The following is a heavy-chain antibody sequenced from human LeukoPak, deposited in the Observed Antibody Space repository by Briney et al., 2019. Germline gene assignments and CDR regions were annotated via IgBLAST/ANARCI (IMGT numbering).Heavy chain of an antibody. V-gene: IGHV4-59*01. CDR2: IYYSGST. Sequence: SETLSLTCTVSGGSISSYYWSWIRQPPGKGLEWIGYIYYSGSTNYSPSLKSRVTISVDTSKNQFSLKLSSVTAADTAVYYCASSSLEMATSTVPFDYWGQGTLVTVSS. CDR3: ASSSLEMATSTVPFDY. J-gene: IGHJ4*02. CDR1: GGSISSYY. D-gene: IGHD5-24*01.